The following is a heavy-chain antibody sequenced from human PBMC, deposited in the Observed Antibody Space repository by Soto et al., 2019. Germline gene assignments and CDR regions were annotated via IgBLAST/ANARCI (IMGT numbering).Heavy chain of an antibody. V-gene: IGHV1-8*01. D-gene: IGHD3-22*01. CDR1: GYTFTSHD. CDR3: ARDTTDYYDSSGPTDY. J-gene: IGHJ4*02. Sequence: GASVKVSSKASGYTFTSHDINWVRQATGQGLEWMGWMNPNSGNTGYAQKFQGRVTMTRNTSISTAYMELSSLRSEDTAVYYCARDTTDYYDSSGPTDYWGQGTLVTVSS. CDR2: MNPNSGNT.